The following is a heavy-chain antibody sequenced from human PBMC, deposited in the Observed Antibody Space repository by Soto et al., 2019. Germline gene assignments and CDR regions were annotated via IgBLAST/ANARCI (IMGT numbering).Heavy chain of an antibody. V-gene: IGHV1-69*12. D-gene: IGHD2-15*01. CDR1: GGTFSSYA. CDR2: IIPIFGTA. Sequence: QVQLVQSGAEVKKPGSSVKVSCKASGGTFSSYAISWVRQAPGQGLEWMGGIIPIFGTANYAQKFQGRVTITADESTSTAYMELSSLRSEDTAVYYCASVPYCGGGSCYSYYYYGMDVWGQGTTVTVSS. J-gene: IGHJ6*02. CDR3: ASVPYCGGGSCYSYYYYGMDV.